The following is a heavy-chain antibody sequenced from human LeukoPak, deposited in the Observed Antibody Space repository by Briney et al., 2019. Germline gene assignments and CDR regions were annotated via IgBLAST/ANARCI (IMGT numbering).Heavy chain of an antibody. CDR1: GFTFSSYW. D-gene: IGHD3-3*01. J-gene: IGHJ6*03. CDR3: ARGLTPITIFGVVSGYYYYYMDV. V-gene: IGHV3-7*01. CDR2: IKQDGSEK. Sequence: GGSLRLSCAASGFTFSSYWMSWVRQAPGKGLEWVANIKQDGSEKYYVDSVKGRFTISRDNAKNSLYLQMNSLRAEDTAVYYCARGLTPITIFGVVSGYYYYYMDVWGEGTTVTVSS.